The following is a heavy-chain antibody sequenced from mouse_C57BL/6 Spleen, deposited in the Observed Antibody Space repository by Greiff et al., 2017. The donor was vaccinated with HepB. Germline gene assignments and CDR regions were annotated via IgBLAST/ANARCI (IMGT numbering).Heavy chain of an antibody. D-gene: IGHD2-4*01. J-gene: IGHJ3*01. CDR2: ISSGGDYI. Sequence: DVMLVESGEGLVKPGGSLKLSCAASGFTFSSYAMSWVRQTPEKRLEWVAYISSGGDYIYYADTVKGRFTISRDNARNTLYLQMSSLKSEDTAMYYCTREDDSTLFAYWGQGTLVTVSA. V-gene: IGHV5-9-1*02. CDR1: GFTFSSYA. CDR3: TREDDSTLFAY.